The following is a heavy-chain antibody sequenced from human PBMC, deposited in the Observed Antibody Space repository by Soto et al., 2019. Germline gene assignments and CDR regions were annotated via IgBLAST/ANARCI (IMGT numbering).Heavy chain of an antibody. CDR2: MGYGGYT. Sequence: SETLSLTCTISGGPITNSYFSWFRQPPGKGLEWIGYMGYGGYTSYNPSLRSRVTISVDTSKNQFSLKLSSVTAADTAVYYCARVSGIYYYGMDVWGQGTTVTVSS. CDR3: ARVSGIYYYGMDV. D-gene: IGHD3-10*01. J-gene: IGHJ6*02. V-gene: IGHV4-59*12. CDR1: GGPITNSY.